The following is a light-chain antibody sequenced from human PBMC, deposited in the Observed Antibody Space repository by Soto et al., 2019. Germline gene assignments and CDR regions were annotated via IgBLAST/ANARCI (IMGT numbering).Light chain of an antibody. V-gene: IGLV2-8*01. J-gene: IGLJ2*01. CDR3: SSYAGSNNLV. Sequence: QSALTQPPSASGSPGQSVTISCTGTNSDVGGYNYVSWYQQHPGKAPKLMIYEVNKRPSGVPDRFSGSKSGTTASLTVSGIQAEDEADYYCSSYAGSNNLVFGGGTKLTVL. CDR2: EVN. CDR1: NSDVGGYNY.